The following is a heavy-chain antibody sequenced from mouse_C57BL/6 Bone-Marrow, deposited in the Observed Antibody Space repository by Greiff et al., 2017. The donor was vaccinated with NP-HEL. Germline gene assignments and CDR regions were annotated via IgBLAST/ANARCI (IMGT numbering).Heavy chain of an antibody. J-gene: IGHJ2*01. V-gene: IGHV1-82*01. CDR3: ARYYYGSSYGYFDY. Sequence: VQLQESGPELVKPGASVKISCKASGYAFSSSWMNWVKQRPGKGLEWIGRIYPGDGDTNYNGKFKGKATLTADKSSSTAYMQLCSLTSEDSAVYFCARYYYGSSYGYFDYWGQGTTLTVSS. D-gene: IGHD1-1*01. CDR2: IYPGDGDT. CDR1: GYAFSSSW.